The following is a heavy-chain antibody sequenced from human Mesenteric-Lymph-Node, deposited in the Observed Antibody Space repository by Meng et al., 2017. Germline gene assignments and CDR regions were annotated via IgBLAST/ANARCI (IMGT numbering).Heavy chain of an antibody. D-gene: IGHD2-2*01. CDR2: IYTSGST. CDR3: ARFTVVPAALLYYYYGLNV. CDR1: GDSVSSGSYY. J-gene: IGHJ6*02. Sequence: SETLSLTCTVSGDSVSSGSYYRSWIRQPAGKGLEWIGRIYTSGSTNYNPSLTSRVSMSVDTSKNQFSLKLSYVTAADTAVYYCARFTVVPAALLYYYYGLNVWGQGTTVTVSS. V-gene: IGHV4-61*02.